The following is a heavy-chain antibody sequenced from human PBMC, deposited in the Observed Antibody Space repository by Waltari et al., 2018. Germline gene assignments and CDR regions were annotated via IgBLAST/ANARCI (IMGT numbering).Heavy chain of an antibody. V-gene: IGHV1-69*12. CDR3: ARRKLGFAFDV. Sequence: QVHLVQSGAEVQTPGSSMTVSCKASGRHFGSYSVAWVRQAAGQGLEWLGGIIPIYGRPQYAQKFQGRVTLSADASTTTVYLEMSGLRSEDTAIYFCARRKLGFAFDVWGQGTLVIVSS. CDR1: GRHFGSYS. D-gene: IGHD6-13*01. J-gene: IGHJ3*01. CDR2: IIPIYGRP.